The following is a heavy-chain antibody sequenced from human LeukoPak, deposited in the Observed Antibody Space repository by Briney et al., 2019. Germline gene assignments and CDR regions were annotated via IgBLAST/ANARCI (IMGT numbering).Heavy chain of an antibody. CDR2: ISDSGGST. J-gene: IGHJ4*02. Sequence: GGSLRLSCAASGLTFSNYAMSWVRQAPGKGLEWVSGISDSGGSTYYADSVKGRCIIPRDNSTNTQYLQMNGLRVEDMTVYYCAKRYITIRGIIIIGFHKEAYYYDCWGQGTLVTVSS. D-gene: IGHD3-10*01. V-gene: IGHV3-23*01. CDR1: GLTFSNYA. CDR3: AKRYITIRGIIIIGFHKEAYYYDC.